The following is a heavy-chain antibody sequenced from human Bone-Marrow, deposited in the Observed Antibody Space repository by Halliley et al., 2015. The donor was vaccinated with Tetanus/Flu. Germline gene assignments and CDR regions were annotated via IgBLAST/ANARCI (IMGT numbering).Heavy chain of an antibody. J-gene: IGHJ6*02. V-gene: IGHV3-23*01. CDR2: INPKGGNS. Sequence: SAINPKGGNSYYAGSVKGRFPISRDNSKNVLFLPMNSLTAGDAAIYYCAKDPSPFRPSSYAMDVWGQGPTVTVSS. D-gene: IGHD6-6*01. CDR3: AKDPSPFRPSSYAMDV.